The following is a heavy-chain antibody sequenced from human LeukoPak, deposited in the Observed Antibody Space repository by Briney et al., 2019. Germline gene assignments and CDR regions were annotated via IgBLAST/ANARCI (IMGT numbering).Heavy chain of an antibody. D-gene: IGHD2-15*01. CDR2: VCAYKGDT. J-gene: IGHJ5*02. V-gene: IGHV1-18*01. Sequence: ASEHVSRKDCLGTLSRYGICWVRQAPRHGREWVGWVCAYKGDTNYAQKLQGKVTMTKDTSPSTAPMEPGSLHCDDTAVVCCVRDCPFCSGGSCYFGISNWFDPWGQGTLVTVSS. CDR3: VRDCPFCSGGSCYFGISNWFDP. CDR1: LGTLSRYG.